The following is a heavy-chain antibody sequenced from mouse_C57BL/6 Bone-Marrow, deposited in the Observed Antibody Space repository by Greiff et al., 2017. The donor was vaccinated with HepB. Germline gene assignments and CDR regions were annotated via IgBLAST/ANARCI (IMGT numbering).Heavy chain of an antibody. CDR1: GFTFSSYA. CDR2: ISDGGSYT. Sequence: DVKLQESGGGLVKPGGSLKLSCAASGFTFSSYAMSWVRQTPEKRLEWVATISDGGSYTYYPDNVKGRFTISRDNAKNNLYLQMSHLKSEDTAMYYCARDRGRYWYFDVWGTGTTVTVSS. J-gene: IGHJ1*03. V-gene: IGHV5-4*01. D-gene: IGHD6-1*01. CDR3: ARDRGRYWYFDV.